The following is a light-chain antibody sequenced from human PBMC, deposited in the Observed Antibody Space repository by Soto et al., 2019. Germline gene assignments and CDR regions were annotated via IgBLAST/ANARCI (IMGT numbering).Light chain of an antibody. CDR1: SSDVGAYNY. CDR2: EVT. J-gene: IGLJ1*01. CDR3: TSYAGYSYV. Sequence: QSALTQPPSASGSPGQSVTISCTGTSSDVGAYNYVSWYQQHPGKAPKLMIYEVTKRPSGVPDRFSGSKSGNTASLTVSGLQAEDEADYYCTSYAGYSYVFGTGTKVTVL. V-gene: IGLV2-8*01.